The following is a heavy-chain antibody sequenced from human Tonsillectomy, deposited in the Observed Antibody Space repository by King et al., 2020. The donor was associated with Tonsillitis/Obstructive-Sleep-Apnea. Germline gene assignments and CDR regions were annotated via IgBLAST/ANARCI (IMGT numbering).Heavy chain of an antibody. V-gene: IGHV3-23*04. J-gene: IGHJ4*02. Sequence: VQLVESGGGLVQPGGSLRLSCAASGFTISSYAMTWVRQAPGKGLEWLSTISGRDDTTYYADSVKGRFTSSRDNSKNTLYLQMNSLRAEDTAVYDCASRMTSHDYGNDWGLGTLVTVSS. CDR1: GFTISSYA. CDR3: ASRMTSHDYGND. D-gene: IGHD4-17*01. CDR2: ISGRDDTT.